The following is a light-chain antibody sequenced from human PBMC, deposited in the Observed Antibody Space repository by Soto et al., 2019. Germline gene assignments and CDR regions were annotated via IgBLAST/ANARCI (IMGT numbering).Light chain of an antibody. CDR3: QQYNNWPPGIT. CDR1: QSVSSN. CDR2: GAS. V-gene: IGKV3-15*01. J-gene: IGKJ3*01. Sequence: EIVMTQSPATLSVSPGERATLSCRASQSVSSNLAWYQQKPGQAPRPLIYGASTRAIGIPARFSGSGSGTEFTLTISSMQSEDFAVYYCQQYNNWPPGITFGPGTKVDIK.